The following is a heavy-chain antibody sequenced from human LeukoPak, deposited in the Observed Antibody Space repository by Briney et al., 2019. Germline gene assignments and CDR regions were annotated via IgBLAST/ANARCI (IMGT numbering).Heavy chain of an antibody. CDR2: IYHSGST. CDR1: GGSISSGGYY. CDR3: ARDTLVPAAPDAFDI. J-gene: IGHJ3*02. V-gene: IGHV4-30-2*01. Sequence: SETLSLTCTVSGGSISSGGYYWSWIRQPPGKGLEWIGYIYHSGSTYYNPSLKSRVTISVDRSKNQFSLKLSSVTAADTAVYYCARDTLVPAAPDAFDIWGQGTMVTVSS. D-gene: IGHD2-2*01.